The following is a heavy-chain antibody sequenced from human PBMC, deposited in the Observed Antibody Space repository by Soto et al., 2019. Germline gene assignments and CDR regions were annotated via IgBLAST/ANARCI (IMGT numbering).Heavy chain of an antibody. V-gene: IGHV1-46*03. J-gene: IGHJ6*03. CDR1: GYTFTSYY. CDR3: AREPYSSSVYYYYYLDV. D-gene: IGHD6-6*01. Sequence: QVQLVQSGAEVKKPGASVKVSCKASGYTFTSYYMHWVRQAPGQGLERMGIINPSGGSTSYAQKFPGRVTMTRDTSTSTVYMELSSLRSEDTAVYYCAREPYSSSVYYYYYLDVWGKGTTGTVSS. CDR2: INPSGGST.